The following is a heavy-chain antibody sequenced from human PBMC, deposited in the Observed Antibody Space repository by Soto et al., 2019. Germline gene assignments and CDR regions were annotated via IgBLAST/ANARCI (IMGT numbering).Heavy chain of an antibody. Sequence: PSETLSLTCTVSGGSISSSSYYWGWIRQPPGKGLELIGSIYYSGSTYYNPSLKSRVTISVDTSKNQFSLKLSSVTVADTAVYYCARFSRLGELSSFDYWGQGTLVTSP. CDR1: GGSISSSSYY. CDR2: IYYSGST. V-gene: IGHV4-39*01. D-gene: IGHD3-16*02. J-gene: IGHJ4*02. CDR3: ARFSRLGELSSFDY.